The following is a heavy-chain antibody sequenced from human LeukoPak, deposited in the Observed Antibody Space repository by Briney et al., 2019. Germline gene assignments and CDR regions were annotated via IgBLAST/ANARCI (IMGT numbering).Heavy chain of an antibody. CDR1: GYTFTSYD. V-gene: IGHV1-8*02. J-gene: IGHJ3*01. D-gene: IGHD2-2*03. CDR2: MNPNSGNT. CDR3: ARVRGYLYDDAFDL. Sequence: ASVKVSCKASGYTFTSYDINWVRQATGQGLEWMGWMNPNSGNTGYAQKFQGRVTMTRNTSISTAYMELSSLTSEDTAVYYCARVRGYLYDDAFDLWGQGTMVTVSS.